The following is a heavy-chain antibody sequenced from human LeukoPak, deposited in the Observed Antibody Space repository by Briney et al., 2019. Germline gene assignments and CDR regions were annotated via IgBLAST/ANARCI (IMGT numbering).Heavy chain of an antibody. V-gene: IGHV3-15*01. CDR1: GFSVRYAR. D-gene: IGHD4-23*01. CDR3: TGNNFDY. Sequence: PGGSLRLSCAASGFSVRYARMNWVRQAPGKGLEWIGRFTSKSDGGTTDYTAPVKGRFTISSDDSRNTLYLQMNSLKTEDTAVYYCTGNNFDYWGKGTLVTVSS. J-gene: IGHJ4*02. CDR2: FTSKSDGGTT.